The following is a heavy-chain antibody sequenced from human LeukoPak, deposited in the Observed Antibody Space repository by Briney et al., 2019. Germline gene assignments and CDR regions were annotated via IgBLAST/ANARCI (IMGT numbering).Heavy chain of an antibody. CDR2: INPNSGGT. Sequence: GASVKVSCKASGYTFTGYYMHWVRQAPGQGLEWMGWINPNSGGTNYAQKFQGRVTMTRDTSISTAYMELSRLRSDDTAVYYCARDEVPLRYSSSWPPAAVFDYWGQGTLVTVSS. V-gene: IGHV1-2*02. D-gene: IGHD6-13*01. CDR1: GYTFTGYY. CDR3: ARDEVPLRYSSSWPPAAVFDY. J-gene: IGHJ4*02.